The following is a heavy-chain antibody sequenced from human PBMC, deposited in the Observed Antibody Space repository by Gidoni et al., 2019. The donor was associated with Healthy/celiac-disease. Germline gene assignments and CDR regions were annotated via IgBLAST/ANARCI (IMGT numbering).Heavy chain of an antibody. CDR2: ISYDGSNK. D-gene: IGHD4-17*01. CDR1: GFTFSRYA. J-gene: IGHJ3*02. CDR3: ARDKMTTVTTYAFDI. V-gene: IGHV3-30-3*01. Sequence: QVQLVESGGGVVQPGRSLRLSCAASGFTFSRYAMHWVRQAPGKGLEWVAVISYDGSNKYYADSVKGRFTISRDNSKNTLYLQMNSLRAEDTAVYYCARDKMTTVTTYAFDIWGQGTMVTVSS.